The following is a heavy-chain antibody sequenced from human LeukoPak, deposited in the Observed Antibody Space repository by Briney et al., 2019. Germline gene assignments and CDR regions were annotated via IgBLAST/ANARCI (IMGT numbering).Heavy chain of an antibody. Sequence: GGSLRLSCAASGFTFSSYEMNWVRLAPGKGLEWVSYISSSGSTKYYADSVKGRFTISRDNAKNSLYLQMNSLRAEDTALYYCARDGPRSVSSSSYFDYWGQGTLVTVSS. D-gene: IGHD6-13*01. V-gene: IGHV3-48*03. J-gene: IGHJ4*02. CDR3: ARDGPRSVSSSSYFDY. CDR2: ISSSGSTK. CDR1: GFTFSSYE.